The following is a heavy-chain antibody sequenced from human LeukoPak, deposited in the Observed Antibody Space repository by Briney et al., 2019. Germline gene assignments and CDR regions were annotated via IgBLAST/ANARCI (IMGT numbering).Heavy chain of an antibody. J-gene: IGHJ4*02. CDR2: IRSKAYGGTT. D-gene: IGHD6-13*01. Sequence: GSLRLSCTASGFTFGDYAMSWFRQAPGKGLEWVGFIRSKAYGGTTEYAASVKGRFTISRDDSKSIAYLQMNSLKTEDTAVYYCTRATPSSWYLGAFWGQGTLVTVPS. CDR3: TRATPSSWYLGAF. CDR1: GFTFGDYA. V-gene: IGHV3-49*03.